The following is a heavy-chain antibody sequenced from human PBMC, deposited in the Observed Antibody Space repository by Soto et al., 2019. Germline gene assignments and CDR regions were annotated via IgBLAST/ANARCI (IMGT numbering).Heavy chain of an antibody. CDR2: IIPILGIA. CDR1: GGTFSSYT. V-gene: IGHV1-69*02. D-gene: IGHD1-7*01. J-gene: IGHJ4*02. CDR3: ARARSGWNYDLDY. Sequence: ASVKVSCKASGGTFSSYTISWVRQAPGQGLEWMGRIIPILGIANYAQKFQGRVTITADKSTSTAYMELSSLRSEDTAVYYCARARSGWNYDLDYWGQGTLVTVSS.